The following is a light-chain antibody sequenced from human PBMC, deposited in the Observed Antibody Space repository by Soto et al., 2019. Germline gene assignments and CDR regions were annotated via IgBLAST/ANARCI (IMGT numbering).Light chain of an antibody. J-gene: IGKJ4*01. CDR2: AAS. CDR1: QIIDTY. V-gene: IGKV1-39*01. CDR3: QQSFTTWLT. Sequence: DIQMTQSQSSLSASVGDRVTIACRPSQIIDTYLNLYQQKPGKAPDPLIYAASNLQSGVPSRFSGSGFGTYFTLTSSSLQPDDFANYYCQQSFTTWLTFGGGTKVEIK.